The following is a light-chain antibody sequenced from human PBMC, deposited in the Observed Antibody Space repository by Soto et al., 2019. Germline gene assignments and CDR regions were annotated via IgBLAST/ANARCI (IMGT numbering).Light chain of an antibody. J-gene: IGKJ4*01. CDR2: QTS. Sequence: IVLTQSPATPSSFPGDRVTLSCRASQYINTRLAWYQHRPGQAPRLLIYQTSIRATGIPDRFSGSGSGTDFTLTISRLEPEDFAVYYCHQYGTSLLTFGGGTKVDIK. V-gene: IGKV3-20*01. CDR3: HQYGTSLLT. CDR1: QYINTR.